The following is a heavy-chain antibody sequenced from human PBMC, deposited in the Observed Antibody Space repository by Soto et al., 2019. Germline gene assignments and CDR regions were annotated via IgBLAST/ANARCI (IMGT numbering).Heavy chain of an antibody. CDR2: IYYSGST. Sequence: SETLYLTCTVSGGSISSSSYYWGWIRQPPGKGLEWIGSIYYSGSTNYNPSLKSRVTISVDTSKNQFSLKLSSVTAADTAMYYCARLVAPPGYYYYYYMDVWGKGTTVTVSS. D-gene: IGHD5-12*01. J-gene: IGHJ6*03. CDR3: ARLVAPPGYYYYYYMDV. CDR1: GGSISSSSYY. V-gene: IGHV4-39*07.